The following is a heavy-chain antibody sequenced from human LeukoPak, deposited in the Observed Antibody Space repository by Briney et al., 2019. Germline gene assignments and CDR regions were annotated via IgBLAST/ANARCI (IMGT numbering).Heavy chain of an antibody. D-gene: IGHD3-10*01. CDR1: GFTFSSYG. V-gene: IGHV3-30*02. Sequence: GGSLRLSCAASGFTFSSYGMYWVRQAPGKGLEWVAFIRYDGSNKYYADSVKGRFTISRDNSKNTLYLQMNSLRAEDTAVYYCAKGSNYYGSGSTDYWGQGTLVTVSS. CDR3: AKGSNYYGSGSTDY. CDR2: IRYDGSNK. J-gene: IGHJ4*02.